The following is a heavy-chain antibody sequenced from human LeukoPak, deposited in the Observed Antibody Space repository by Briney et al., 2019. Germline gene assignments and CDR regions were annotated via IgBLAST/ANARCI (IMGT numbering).Heavy chain of an antibody. CDR3: ARVNDATGSMGY. CDR1: GFRFSSYS. D-gene: IGHD3-9*01. Sequence: PGGSLRLSCAASGFRFSSYSMNWVPQAPGKGLEWVSYINGSSSIIYYADSVKGRFTISRDNGKNSLYLQMNSLRDEDTAVYYCARVNDATGSMGYWGQGTLVTVSS. J-gene: IGHJ4*02. V-gene: IGHV3-48*02. CDR2: INGSSSII.